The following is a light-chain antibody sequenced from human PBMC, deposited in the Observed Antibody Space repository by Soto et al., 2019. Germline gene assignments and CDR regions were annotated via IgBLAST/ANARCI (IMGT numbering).Light chain of an antibody. V-gene: IGKV3-20*01. CDR2: GAS. CDR1: QSVSSIY. Sequence: EIVLTQSPGTLSLSPGERATLSCRASQSVSSIYLAWYQQKPGQAPRLLIYGASSRATGIPDRFSGSGSGTDFTLTISRLEPEDFAVYYCQQYGSSRWTFRQGTKVDIK. CDR3: QQYGSSRWT. J-gene: IGKJ1*01.